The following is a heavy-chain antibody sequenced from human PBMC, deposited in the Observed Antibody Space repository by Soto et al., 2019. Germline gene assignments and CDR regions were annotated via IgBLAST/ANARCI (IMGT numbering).Heavy chain of an antibody. V-gene: IGHV1-8*01. J-gene: IGHJ3*02. D-gene: IGHD2-2*01. Sequence: ASVKVSCKASGYTFTSYDINWVRQATGQGLEWMGWMNPNSGNTGYAQKFQGRVTMTRNTSISTAYMELSSLRSEDTAVYYCAVTSVVPAAMACYDFSRAAQRDIWGQGTMVTVSS. CDR1: GYTFTSYD. CDR3: AVTSVVPAAMACYDFSRAAQRDI. CDR2: MNPNSGNT.